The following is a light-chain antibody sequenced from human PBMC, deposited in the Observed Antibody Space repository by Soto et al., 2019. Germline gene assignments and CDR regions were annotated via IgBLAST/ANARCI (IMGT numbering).Light chain of an antibody. V-gene: IGKV3D-15*01. Sequence: EIVMTQSPAILSLSPGETASLSCRASKSIATNLAWYQQRPGQAPRLLIYGASTRATDVPARFSGSVSGTEFILSITRLQSEDFAVYYCQQYNSWPPLFTFGPGTTLDL. CDR3: QQYNSWPPLFT. CDR2: GAS. CDR1: KSIATN. J-gene: IGKJ3*01.